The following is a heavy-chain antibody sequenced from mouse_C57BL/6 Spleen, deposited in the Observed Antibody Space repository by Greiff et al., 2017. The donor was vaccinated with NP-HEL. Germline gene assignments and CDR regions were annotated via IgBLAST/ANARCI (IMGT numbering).Heavy chain of an antibody. V-gene: IGHV5-17*01. CDR3: ARDNYGGYFDY. CDR2: ISSGSSTI. CDR1: GFTFSDYG. D-gene: IGHD1-1*01. J-gene: IGHJ2*01. Sequence: EVKLMESGGGLVKPGGSLKLSCAASGFTFSDYGMHWVRQAPEQGLEWVAYISSGSSTIYYADKVKGRFTISRDNATNTLCLQMTSLRSEDTAMYYCARDNYGGYFDYWGQGTTLTVSS.